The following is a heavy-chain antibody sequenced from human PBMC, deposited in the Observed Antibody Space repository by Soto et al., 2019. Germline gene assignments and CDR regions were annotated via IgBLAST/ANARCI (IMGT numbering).Heavy chain of an antibody. CDR3: ARERRYYDSSGSYYYYYGMDV. J-gene: IGHJ6*02. Sequence: ASVKVTCKACGYSFTSYAGRWVRQATGQRLEWMGWINAGNGNTKYSQKFQGRVTITRDTSASTAYMELSSLRSEDTAVYYCARERRYYDSSGSYYYYYGMDVWGQGTTVTVSS. CDR1: GYSFTSYA. V-gene: IGHV1-3*01. CDR2: INAGNGNT. D-gene: IGHD3-22*01.